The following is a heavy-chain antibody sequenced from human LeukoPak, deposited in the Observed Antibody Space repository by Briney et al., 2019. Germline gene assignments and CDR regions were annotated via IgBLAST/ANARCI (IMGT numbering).Heavy chain of an antibody. Sequence: GGSLRLSCAASGFTFSSYAMNWVRQAPGKGLEWVSAISGSGDSTYYADSVKGRLTISRDNSKNTLYLQMNSLRAEDTAIYYCAKGPRVVVVPAAISWGQGTLVTVSS. CDR3: AKGPRVVVVPAAIS. V-gene: IGHV3-23*01. D-gene: IGHD2-2*01. CDR2: ISGSGDST. J-gene: IGHJ5*02. CDR1: GFTFSSYA.